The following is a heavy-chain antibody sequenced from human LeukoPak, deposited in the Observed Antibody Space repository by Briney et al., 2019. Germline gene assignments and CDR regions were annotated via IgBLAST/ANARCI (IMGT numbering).Heavy chain of an antibody. V-gene: IGHV4-59*01. CDR1: GGSISSYY. D-gene: IGHD6-6*01. Sequence: SETLSLTCTVSGGSISSYYWSWIRQPPGKGLEWIGYIYYSGSTNYNPSLKSRVTISVDTSKNQFSLKLSSVTAADTAVYYCARAQYSSHDYYYYYYMDVWGKGTTVTVSS. CDR2: IYYSGST. CDR3: ARAQYSSHDYYYYYYMDV. J-gene: IGHJ6*03.